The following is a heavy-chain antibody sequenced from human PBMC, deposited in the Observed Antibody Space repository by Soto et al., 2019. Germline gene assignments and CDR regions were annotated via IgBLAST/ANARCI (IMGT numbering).Heavy chain of an antibody. CDR2: LNPSNGNS. J-gene: IGHJ5*02. Sequence: QVQLVQSGAEVKKPGASVKVSCKASGYTFSTYAIDWVRQAPGQGLEWMGWLNPSNGNSRYSKKFQVSVNMTSHTSASTAHMDLNNLTSEDTAVSYCARHPLNSPSGLDHLGQGAIVTVSS. CDR3: ARHPLNSPSGLDH. V-gene: IGHV1-3*01. CDR1: GYTFSTYA. D-gene: IGHD3-10*01.